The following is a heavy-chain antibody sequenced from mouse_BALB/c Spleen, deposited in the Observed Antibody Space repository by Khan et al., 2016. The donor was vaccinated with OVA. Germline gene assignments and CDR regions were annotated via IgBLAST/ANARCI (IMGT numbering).Heavy chain of an antibody. D-gene: IGHD2-14*01. CDR3: ARNSYMYDFTY. Sequence: QVQLKESGPGLVQPSQSLSITCTVSGFSLTTYGVHWVRQSPGKGLEWLGVIWSGGTSDYSASFISRLNITKDNSKSQVFFKMNSLRTDDTAMYYCARNSYMYDFTYWGQGTLVTVSA. CDR2: IWSGGTS. CDR1: GFSLTTYG. J-gene: IGHJ3*01. V-gene: IGHV2-2*01.